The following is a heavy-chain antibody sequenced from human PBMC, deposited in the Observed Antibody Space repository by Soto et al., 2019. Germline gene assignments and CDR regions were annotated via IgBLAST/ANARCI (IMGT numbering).Heavy chain of an antibody. CDR2: IWYDGSNK. V-gene: IGHV3-33*01. CDR3: ARDLDWFDP. CDR1: GFTFSSYG. Sequence: QAQLVESGGGVVQPGRSLRLSCAASGFTFSSYGMHWVRQAPGKGLEWVAVIWYDGSNKYYADSVKGRFTISRDNSKNTLYLQMNSLRAEDTAVYYCARDLDWFDPWGQGTLVTVSS. J-gene: IGHJ5*02.